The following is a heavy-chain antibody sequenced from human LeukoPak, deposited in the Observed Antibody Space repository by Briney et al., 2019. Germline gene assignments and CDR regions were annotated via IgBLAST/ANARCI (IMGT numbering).Heavy chain of an antibody. J-gene: IGHJ6*02. V-gene: IGHV1-69*13. CDR3: ARAYGDYSWSGGMDV. D-gene: IGHD4-17*01. CDR2: IIPIFGTA. CDR1: GGTFSSYA. Sequence: SVKVSCKASGGTFSSYAISWVRQAPGQGLEWMGGIIPIFGTANYVQKFQGRATITADESTSTAYMELSSLRSEDTAVYYCARAYGDYSWSGGMDVWGQGTTVTVS.